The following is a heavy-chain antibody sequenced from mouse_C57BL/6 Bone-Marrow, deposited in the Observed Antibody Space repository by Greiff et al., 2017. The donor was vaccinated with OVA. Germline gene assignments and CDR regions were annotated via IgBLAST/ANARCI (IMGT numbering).Heavy chain of an antibody. CDR3: ARQPTMGD. CDR2: ISSGGSYT. CDR1: GFTFSSYG. V-gene: IGHV5-6*01. J-gene: IGHJ4*01. D-gene: IGHD2-10*01. Sequence: DVQLQESGGDLVKPGGSLKLSCAASGFTFSSYGMSWVRQTPDKRLEWVATISSGGSYTYYPDSVKGRFTISRDNAKNTLYLQMSSLKSEDTAMYYCARQPTMGDWGQGTSVTVSS.